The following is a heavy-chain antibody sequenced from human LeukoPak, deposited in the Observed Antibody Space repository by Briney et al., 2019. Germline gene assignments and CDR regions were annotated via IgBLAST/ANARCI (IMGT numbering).Heavy chain of an antibody. D-gene: IGHD3-9*01. CDR1: GGTFSSYA. Sequence: SVKVSCKASGGTFSSYAISWVRQAPGQGLEWMGGIIPIFGTANYAQKFQGRVTITTDESTSTAYMELSSLRSEDTAVYYCARETPYYDILTGYQYYYTDVWGKGTTVTVSS. J-gene: IGHJ6*03. CDR3: ARETPYYDILTGYQYYYTDV. V-gene: IGHV1-69*05. CDR2: IIPIFGTA.